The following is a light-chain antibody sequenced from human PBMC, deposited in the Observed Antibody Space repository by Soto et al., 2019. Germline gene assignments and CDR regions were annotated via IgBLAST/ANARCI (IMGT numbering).Light chain of an antibody. CDR1: QSVSSN. CDR2: GAS. CDR3: QRYNNWAPP. V-gene: IGKV3-15*01. J-gene: IGKJ1*01. Sequence: EIVMTQSPAALSVSQGERATLSCRASQSVSSNLAWYQQKPGQAPRLLIYGASTRATGIPARFSGSGSGTEFTLTISSLQSEDFAVYYCQRYNNWAPPFGQGAKVDVK.